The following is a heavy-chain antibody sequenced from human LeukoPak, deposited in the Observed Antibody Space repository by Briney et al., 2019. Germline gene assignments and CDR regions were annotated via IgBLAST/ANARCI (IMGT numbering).Heavy chain of an antibody. CDR2: IYPGDSDT. Sequence: GESLKISCKGSGSSFTSYWIGWVRQMPGKGLEWMGIIYPGDSDTRYSPSFQGQVTISADKSISTAYLQWSSLKASVTATYYCARWHTITGTDGFDYWGQGTLVTVSS. CDR3: ARWHTITGTDGFDY. V-gene: IGHV5-51*01. J-gene: IGHJ4*02. D-gene: IGHD1-7*01. CDR1: GSSFTSYW.